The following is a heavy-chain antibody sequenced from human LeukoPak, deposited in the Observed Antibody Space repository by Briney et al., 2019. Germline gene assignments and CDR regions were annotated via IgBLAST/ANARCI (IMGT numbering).Heavy chain of an antibody. D-gene: IGHD6-19*01. CDR3: ARDLDSSGCVDY. CDR2: ISSSSTI. J-gene: IGHJ4*02. V-gene: IGHV3-48*01. CDR1: GFTFSSYS. Sequence: PGGSLRLSCAASGFTFSSYSMNWVRQAPGKGLEWVSYISSSSTIYYADSVKGRFTISRDNAKNSLYLQMNSLRAEDTAVYYCARDLDSSGCVDYWGQGTLVTVSS.